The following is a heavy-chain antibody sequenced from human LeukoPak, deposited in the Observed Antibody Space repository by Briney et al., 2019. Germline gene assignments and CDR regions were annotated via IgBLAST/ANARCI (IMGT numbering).Heavy chain of an antibody. CDR2: ISYDGSNK. CDR1: GFTFSSCG. Sequence: PGGSLRLSCAASGFTFSSCGMHWVRQAPGKGLEWVAVISYDGSNKYYADSVKGRFTISRDNSKNTLYLQMNSLRAEDTAVYYCARDHYDYVWGSTYGMDVWGQGTTVTVSS. CDR3: ARDHYDYVWGSTYGMDV. J-gene: IGHJ6*02. V-gene: IGHV3-30*03. D-gene: IGHD3-16*01.